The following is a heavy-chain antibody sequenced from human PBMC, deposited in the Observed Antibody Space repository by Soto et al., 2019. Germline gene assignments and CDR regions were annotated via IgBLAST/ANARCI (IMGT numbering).Heavy chain of an antibody. CDR1: GGTFSSYA. D-gene: IGHD2-15*01. Sequence: QVQLVQSGAEVKKPGSSVKVSCKASGGTFSSYAISWVRQAPGQGLEWMGGIIPIFGTANYAQKFQGRVKMTADTSTSTAYMELSSLRSEDKAVYYCARPEPYCSGGSCYYGMDVWGQGTTVTVSS. CDR2: IIPIFGTA. J-gene: IGHJ6*02. CDR3: ARPEPYCSGGSCYYGMDV. V-gene: IGHV1-69*06.